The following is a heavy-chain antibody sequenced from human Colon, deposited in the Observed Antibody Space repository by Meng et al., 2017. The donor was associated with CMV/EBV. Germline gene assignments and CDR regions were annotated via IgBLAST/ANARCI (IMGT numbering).Heavy chain of an antibody. J-gene: IGHJ5*02. Sequence: GGSLRLSCVASGFVFDDFDISWVRLIPGKGLEWVSGAKWNGDKAGYADSVKGRFTISRDNAKNSLYLQMNSLRADDTADYYCARDFKSGRPWGQGTLVTVSS. CDR3: ARDFKSGRP. CDR2: AKWNGDKA. V-gene: IGHV3-20*04. CDR1: GFVFDDFD.